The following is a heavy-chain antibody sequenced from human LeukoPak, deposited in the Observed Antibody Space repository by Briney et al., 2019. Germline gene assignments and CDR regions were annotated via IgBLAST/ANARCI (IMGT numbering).Heavy chain of an antibody. D-gene: IGHD1-26*01. CDR2: ISGSGGST. CDR3: AKDLVGATSDY. V-gene: IGHV3-23*01. Sequence: SSKASGGTFSSYAMSWVRQAPGKGLEWVSAISGSGGSTYYADSVKGRFTISRDNSKNTLYLQMNSLRAEDTAVYYCAKDLVGATSDYWGQGTLVTVSS. CDR1: GGTFSSYA. J-gene: IGHJ4*02.